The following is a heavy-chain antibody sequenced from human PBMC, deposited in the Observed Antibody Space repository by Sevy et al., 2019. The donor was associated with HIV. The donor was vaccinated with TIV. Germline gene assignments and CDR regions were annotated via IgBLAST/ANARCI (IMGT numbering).Heavy chain of an antibody. CDR2: ISYDGSNK. D-gene: IGHD3-22*01. V-gene: IGHV3-30-3*01. J-gene: IGHJ6*02. CDR1: GFTFSSYA. CDR3: ARATYYYDSSGYYLGPYYYYGMDV. Sequence: GGSLRLSCAASGFTFSSYARHWVRQAPGKGLEWVAVISYDGSNKYYADSVKGRFTISRDNSKNTLYLQMNSLRAEDTAVYYCARATYYYDSSGYYLGPYYYYGMDVWGQGTTVTVSS.